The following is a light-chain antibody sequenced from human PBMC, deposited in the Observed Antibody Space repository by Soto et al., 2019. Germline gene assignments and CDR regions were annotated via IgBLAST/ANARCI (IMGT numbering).Light chain of an antibody. CDR1: QSISSY. V-gene: IGKV1-39*01. J-gene: IGKJ5*01. CDR2: DAS. Sequence: DIQITQSPSSLSASLGYRVTITCRASQSISSYLNWYQQKPGRAPKLLIYDASTLESGVPSRFSGSGSETEFTLTISRLQPDDFATYFCHSRAFGQGTRLEI. CDR3: HSRA.